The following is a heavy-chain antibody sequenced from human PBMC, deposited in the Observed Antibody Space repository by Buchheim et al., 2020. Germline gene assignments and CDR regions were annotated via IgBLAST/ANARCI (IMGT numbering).Heavy chain of an antibody. D-gene: IGHD3-10*01. CDR3: ARERINGYYYYGMDV. V-gene: IGHV1-2*04. J-gene: IGHJ6*02. CDR2: INPNSGGT. CDR1: GYTFTGYY. Sequence: QVQLVQSEAEVKKPGASVKVSCKASGYTFTGYYMHWVRQAPGQGLEWMGWINPNSGGTNYAQKFQGWVTMTRDPSISPAYMELSRLRSDDTAVYYCARERINGYYYYGMDVWGQGTT.